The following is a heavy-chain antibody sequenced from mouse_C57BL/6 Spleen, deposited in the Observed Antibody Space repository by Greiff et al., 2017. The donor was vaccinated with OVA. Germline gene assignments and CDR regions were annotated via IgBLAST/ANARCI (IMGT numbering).Heavy chain of an antibody. CDR3: ARGDYDWFAY. V-gene: IGHV1-54*01. CDR2: INPGSGGT. D-gene: IGHD2-4*01. Sequence: QVQLQQSGAELVRPWTSVKVSCKASGYAFTNYLIEWVKQRPGQGLEWIGVINPGSGGTNYNEKFKGKATLTADKSSSTAYRQLSSLTSEDSAVYFCARGDYDWFAYWGQGTLVTVSA. J-gene: IGHJ3*01. CDR1: GYAFTNYL.